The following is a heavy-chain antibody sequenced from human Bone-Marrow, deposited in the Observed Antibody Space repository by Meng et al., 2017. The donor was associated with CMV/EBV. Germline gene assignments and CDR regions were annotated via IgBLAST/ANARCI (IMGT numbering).Heavy chain of an antibody. CDR2: ISTYNGNA. J-gene: IGHJ4*02. V-gene: IGHV1-18*04. Sequence: ASVKVSCKASGYTFTSYYMHWVRQAPGQGLEWMGWISTYNGNANYAQKFQGRVSMTKDTATTTGHMELRTLRSDDTAVYYCARVNPTRGVDYWGQGTLVTVSS. CDR1: GYTFTSYY. CDR3: ARVNPTRGVDY.